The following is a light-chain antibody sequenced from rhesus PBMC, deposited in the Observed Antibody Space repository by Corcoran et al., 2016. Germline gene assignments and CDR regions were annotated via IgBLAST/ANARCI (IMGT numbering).Light chain of an antibody. CDR2: KAS. CDR3: QHNYGSPFT. Sequence: DIQMTQSPSSLSASVGDRVTITCRASENVNNYLNWYQQKPGKAPKLLIYKASTLQSGVPSRFSGSGSGTVYTFTISSLQSEDVATFYCQHNYGSPFTFGPGTKLDIK. J-gene: IGKJ3*01. V-gene: IGKV1-74*01. CDR1: ENVNNY.